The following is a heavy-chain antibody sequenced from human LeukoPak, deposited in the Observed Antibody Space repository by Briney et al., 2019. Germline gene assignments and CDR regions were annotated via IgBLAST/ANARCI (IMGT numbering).Heavy chain of an antibody. D-gene: IGHD4-17*01. J-gene: IGHJ4*02. CDR3: AKGQNGDYILDY. V-gene: IGHV3-30*18. Sequence: GGSLRLSCAASGFTFSSYGMHWVRQAPGKGLEWVAVISYDGSNKYYADPVKGRFTISRDNSKNTLYLQMNSLRAEDTAVYYCAKGQNGDYILDYWGQGTLVTVSS. CDR2: ISYDGSNK. CDR1: GFTFSSYG.